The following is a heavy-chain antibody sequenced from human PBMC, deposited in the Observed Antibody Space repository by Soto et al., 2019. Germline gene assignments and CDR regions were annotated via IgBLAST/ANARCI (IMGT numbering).Heavy chain of an antibody. CDR1: EYTFTSYT. D-gene: IGHD4-4*01. V-gene: IGHV1-3*01. CDR2: INGGNGNT. J-gene: IGHJ4*02. Sequence: EASEKVSCKASEYTFTSYTMHWVRQAPGQRLEWMGWINGGNGNTKYSQKFQGRATITRDTSASTAYMELSSLRSDDTAVYYCARELQGLYYFDYWGQGTLVTVSS. CDR3: ARELQGLYYFDY.